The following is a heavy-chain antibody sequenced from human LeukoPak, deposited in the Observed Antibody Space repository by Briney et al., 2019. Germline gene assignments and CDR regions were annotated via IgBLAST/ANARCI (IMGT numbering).Heavy chain of an antibody. V-gene: IGHV3-23*01. CDR1: GITFTTID. Sequence: GGSLRLSCAVSGITFTTIDVSWVRPAPGKGLEWVSTITKSGDSTYYADSVKGRFTISRDNSKDTLFLQMNRLRAEDTAVYYCANVVGGYWGQGTLVTVSS. J-gene: IGHJ4*02. CDR2: ITKSGDST. D-gene: IGHD2-21*01. CDR3: ANVVGGY.